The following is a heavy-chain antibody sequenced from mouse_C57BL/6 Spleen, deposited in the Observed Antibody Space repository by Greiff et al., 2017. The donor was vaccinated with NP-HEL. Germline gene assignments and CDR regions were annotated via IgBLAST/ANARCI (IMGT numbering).Heavy chain of an antibody. CDR2: INPSSGYT. J-gene: IGHJ1*03. Sequence: QVQLKESGAELARPGASVKMSCKASGYTFTSYTMHWVKQRPGQGLEWIGYINPSSGYTKYNQKFKDKATLTADKSSSTAYMQLSSLTSEDSAVYYCARRENWDRYFDVWGTGTTVTVSS. D-gene: IGHD4-1*01. V-gene: IGHV1-4*01. CDR1: GYTFTSYT. CDR3: ARRENWDRYFDV.